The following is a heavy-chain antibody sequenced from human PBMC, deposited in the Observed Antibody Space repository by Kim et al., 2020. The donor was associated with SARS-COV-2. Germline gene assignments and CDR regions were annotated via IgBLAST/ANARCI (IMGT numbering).Heavy chain of an antibody. CDR3: ARIPAWQWFYNYYYYGMDV. V-gene: IGHV3-48*02. CDR1: GFTFSSYN. J-gene: IGHJ6*02. CDR2: ISSSSSTI. Sequence: GGSLRLSCAASGFTFSSYNMNWVRQAPGKGLEWVSYISSSSSTIYYADSVKGRLTISRDNAKNSLFLRMNSLRDEDTAVYYCARIPAWQWFYNYYYYGMDVWGQGTTVTVSS. D-gene: IGHD3-22*01.